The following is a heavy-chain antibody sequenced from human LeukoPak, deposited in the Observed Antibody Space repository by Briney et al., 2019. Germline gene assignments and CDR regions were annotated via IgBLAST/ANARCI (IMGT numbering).Heavy chain of an antibody. CDR1: GYTFTSYG. Sequence: ASVKVSCKASGYTFTSYGISWVRQAPGQGLEWMGWISAYNGNTNYAQKLQGRVTMTTDTSTSTAYMELRSLRSDDTAVYYCARDQDWNYYYYYYMDVWGKGTTVTVSS. D-gene: IGHD1-1*01. CDR2: ISAYNGNT. J-gene: IGHJ6*03. V-gene: IGHV1-18*01. CDR3: ARDQDWNYYYYYYMDV.